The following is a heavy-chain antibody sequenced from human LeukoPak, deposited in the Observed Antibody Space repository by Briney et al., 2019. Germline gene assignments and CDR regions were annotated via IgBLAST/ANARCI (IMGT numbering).Heavy chain of an antibody. V-gene: IGHV3-23*01. CDR1: GFTFSSYA. Sequence: GGSLRLSCAASGFTFSSYAMSWVRQAPGKGLEWVSAISGSGGSTYYADSVKGRFTISRDNSKNTLYLQMNSLRAEDTAVYYCANSNSGWVNFDYWGQGTLVTVSS. CDR3: ANSNSGWVNFDY. J-gene: IGHJ4*02. D-gene: IGHD6-19*01. CDR2: ISGSGGST.